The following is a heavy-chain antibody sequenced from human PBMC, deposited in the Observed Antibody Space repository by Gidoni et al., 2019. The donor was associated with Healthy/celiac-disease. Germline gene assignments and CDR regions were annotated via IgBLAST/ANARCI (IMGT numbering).Heavy chain of an antibody. CDR1: GFTFSSYW. CDR2: INSDGSST. J-gene: IGHJ4*02. CDR3: AVEPGIAVAVGY. V-gene: IGHV3-74*01. Sequence: EVQLVESGGGLVQPGGSLSLSCAASGFTFSSYWMHWVSQAPGKGLVWVSRINSDGSSTSYADSVKRRFTISRDNAKNTLYLQMNSLRAEDTAVYYFAVEPGIAVAVGYWGQGTLVTVSS. D-gene: IGHD6-19*01.